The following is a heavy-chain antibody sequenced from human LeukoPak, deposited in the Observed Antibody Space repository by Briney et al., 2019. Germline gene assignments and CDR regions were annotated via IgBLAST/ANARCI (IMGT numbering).Heavy chain of an antibody. D-gene: IGHD3-10*01. CDR3: AASGENGNYYYYYYGMDV. V-gene: IGHV1-58*01. Sequence: SVKVSCKASGFTFTSSVVQWVRQARGQRLEWIGWIVVGSGNTNYAQKFQERVTITRDMSTSTAYMELSSLRSEDTAVYYCAASGENGNYYYYYYGMDVWGQGTTVTVSS. CDR1: GFTFTSSV. J-gene: IGHJ6*02. CDR2: IVVGSGNT.